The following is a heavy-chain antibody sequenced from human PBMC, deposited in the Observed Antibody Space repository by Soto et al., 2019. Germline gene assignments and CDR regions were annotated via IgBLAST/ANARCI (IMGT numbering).Heavy chain of an antibody. CDR2: IIPLLYTP. CDR3: AIGHSYCKFDS. V-gene: IGHV1-69*01. Sequence: QVQLVQSGAEVKNPGSSVKVSCKAPGGTFSNYAVSWVRQAPGQGLEWMGGIIPLLYTPSYARKFEDRVTIIADESTSTAYMALAGLRADDTEVYYCAIGHSYCKFDSLGQGTLVTVAS. CDR1: GGTFSNYA. J-gene: IGHJ4*02. D-gene: IGHD3-10*01.